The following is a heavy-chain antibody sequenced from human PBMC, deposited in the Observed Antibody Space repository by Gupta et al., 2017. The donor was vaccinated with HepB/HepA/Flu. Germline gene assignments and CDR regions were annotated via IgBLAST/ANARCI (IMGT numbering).Heavy chain of an antibody. J-gene: IGHJ4*02. D-gene: IGHD2-15*01. V-gene: IGHV3-15*01. Sequence: DVQLEESGGGLVKPGGSLRLSCAASGFTFSDAWMSWVRQAPGKGLEWVGRLKTDGGTTDYAAPVKGRFIISRDDSRNTLYLQRNSLKTEDTAIYYCTTDLRWELQPSDYWGQGTLVTVSS. CDR1: GFTFSDAW. CDR3: TTDLRWELQPSDY. CDR2: LKTDGGTT.